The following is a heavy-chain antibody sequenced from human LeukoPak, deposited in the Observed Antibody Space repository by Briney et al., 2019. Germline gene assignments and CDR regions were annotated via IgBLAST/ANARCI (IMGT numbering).Heavy chain of an antibody. D-gene: IGHD3-3*01. CDR3: TTDIRFLEWLPLGY. J-gene: IGHJ4*02. CDR1: GFTFSNAW. Sequence: PGGSLRLSCAASGFTFSNAWMSWVRQAPGKGLEWVGRIKSKTDGGTTDYAAPVKGRFTISRDDSKNTLYLQMNSLKTEDTAVYYCTTDIRFLEWLPLGYWGQGTLVTVSS. V-gene: IGHV3-15*01. CDR2: IKSKTDGGTT.